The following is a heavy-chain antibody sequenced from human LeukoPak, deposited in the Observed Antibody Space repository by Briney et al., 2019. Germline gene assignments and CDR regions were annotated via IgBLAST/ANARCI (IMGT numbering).Heavy chain of an antibody. V-gene: IGHV3-13*01. Sequence: GGSLRLSCAASGFTFRSYDMHWVRQVTGKGLEWVSAIGTAGDTYYPGSVKGRVTISRENAKNSLYLQMNSLRAGDTALYYCARGGSWGAIDYWGQGTLVTVSS. J-gene: IGHJ4*02. CDR2: IGTAGDT. CDR1: GFTFRSYD. CDR3: ARGGSWGAIDY. D-gene: IGHD2-15*01.